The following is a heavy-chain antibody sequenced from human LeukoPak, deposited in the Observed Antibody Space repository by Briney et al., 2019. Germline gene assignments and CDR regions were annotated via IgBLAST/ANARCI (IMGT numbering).Heavy chain of an antibody. V-gene: IGHV4-61*02. CDR3: ARHKDYYDSSGLDP. CDR1: GGSISSGSYY. Sequence: SETLSLTCTVSGGSISSGSYYWSWIRQPAGKGLEWIGRIYTSGSTNYNPSLKSRVTISVDTSKNQFSLKLSSVTAADTAVYYCARHKDYYDSSGLDPWGQGTLVTVSS. CDR2: IYTSGST. D-gene: IGHD3-22*01. J-gene: IGHJ5*02.